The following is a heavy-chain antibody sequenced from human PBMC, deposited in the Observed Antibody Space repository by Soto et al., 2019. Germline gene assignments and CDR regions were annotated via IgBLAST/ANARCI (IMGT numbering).Heavy chain of an antibody. V-gene: IGHV3-33*01. CDR3: AREIAAAGDPPYYYYYYMDV. J-gene: IGHJ6*03. CDR2: IWYDGSNK. D-gene: IGHD6-13*01. Sequence: QVQLVESGGGVVQPGGSLRLSCAASGFTFSSYGMHWVRQAPGKGLEWVAVIWYDGSNKYYADSVKGRFTISRDNSKNTLYLQMNSLRAEDTAVYYCAREIAAAGDPPYYYYYYMDVWGKGTTVTVSS. CDR1: GFTFSSYG.